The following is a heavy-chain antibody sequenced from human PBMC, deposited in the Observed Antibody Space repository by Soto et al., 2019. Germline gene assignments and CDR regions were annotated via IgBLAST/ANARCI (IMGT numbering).Heavy chain of an antibody. D-gene: IGHD3-9*01. CDR1: GDSISSSDYY. J-gene: IGHJ4*02. CDR2: IYYTGNT. CDR3: ARQGYYNPTKPHPTSRF. Sequence: SETLSLTCTVSGDSISSSDYYWGWIRQPPGKGLEWIGSIYYTGNTYYNPSLQSRVSLSIDTSRKRFSLQLDSVTAADTAVYYCARQGYYNPTKPHPTSRFWGQGTQVTVSS. V-gene: IGHV4-39*01.